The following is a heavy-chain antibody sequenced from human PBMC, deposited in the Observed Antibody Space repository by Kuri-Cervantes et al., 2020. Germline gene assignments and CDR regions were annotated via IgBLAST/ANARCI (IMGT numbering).Heavy chain of an antibody. J-gene: IGHJ6*03. CDR3: ARGVYDSSGYYYYHYMDV. V-gene: IGHV4-38-2*01. Sequence: SETLSLTCAVSGYSITSGYYWGWIRQPPGKGLEWIGDIYHSGSTYYNPSLKSRVTISVDTSKNQFSLRLSSVTAADTAVYYRARGVYDSSGYYYYHYMDVWGKGTTVTVSS. CDR1: GYSITSGYY. CDR2: IYHSGST. D-gene: IGHD3-22*01.